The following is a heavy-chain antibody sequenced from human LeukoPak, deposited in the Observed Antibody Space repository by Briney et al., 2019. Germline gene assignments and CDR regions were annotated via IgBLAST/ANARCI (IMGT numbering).Heavy chain of an antibody. CDR3: ARHPFATPFDY. V-gene: IGHV4-59*08. CDR1: GGSINGFH. D-gene: IGHD2-15*01. CDR2: MYHTGHT. J-gene: IGHJ4*02. Sequence: SETLSLTCTVSGGSINGFHWSWIRQPPGKGLEWIGYMYHTGHTMYNSSLKSRVTMSLDTSKNHFSLRLSSVTAADTAVYYCARHPFATPFDYWGPGTLVTVSS.